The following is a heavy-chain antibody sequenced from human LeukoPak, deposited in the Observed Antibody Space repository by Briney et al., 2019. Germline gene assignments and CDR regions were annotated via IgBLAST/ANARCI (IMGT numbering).Heavy chain of an antibody. V-gene: IGHV3-7*01. CDR3: ARLQHYYDSSGYYWAFGY. CDR1: GVNFSSYW. Sequence: GGSLRLSCAVSGVNFSSYWMSWVRQAPGKGLEWVANIKQDGSEKYYVDSVKGRFTISRDNAKNSLYLQMNSLRAEDTAVYYCARLQHYYDSSGYYWAFGYWGQGTLVTVSS. D-gene: IGHD3-22*01. CDR2: IKQDGSEK. J-gene: IGHJ4*02.